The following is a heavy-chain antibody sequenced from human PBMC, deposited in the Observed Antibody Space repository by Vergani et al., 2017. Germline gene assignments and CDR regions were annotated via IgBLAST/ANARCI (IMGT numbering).Heavy chain of an antibody. CDR3: AREGGSDGIFDY. CDR2: ISWNSGSI. J-gene: IGHJ4*02. Sequence: EVQLVESGGGLVQPGRSLRLSCAASGFTFDDYAMHWVRQAPGKGLEWVSGISWNSGSIGYADSVKGRFTISRDNAKNTLYIQMNSLRAEDTAVYYCAREGGSDGIFDYWGQGTLVTVSS. V-gene: IGHV3-9*01. CDR1: GFTFDDYA. D-gene: IGHD1-26*01.